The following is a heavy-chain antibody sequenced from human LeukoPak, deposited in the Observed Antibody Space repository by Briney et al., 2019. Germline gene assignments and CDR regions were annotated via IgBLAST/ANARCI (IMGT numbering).Heavy chain of an antibody. CDR3: ARAAGCSGGSCYSFGPYYYYYMDV. CDR1: GGSISSGSYY. V-gene: IGHV4-61*02. J-gene: IGHJ6*03. D-gene: IGHD2-15*01. Sequence: SQTLSLTCTVSGGSISSGSYYWSWIRQPAGKGLEWIGRIYTSGSTNYNPSLKSRVTISVDTSKNQFSLKLSSVTAADTAVYYCARAAGCSGGSCYSFGPYYYYYMDVWGKGTTVTISS. CDR2: IYTSGST.